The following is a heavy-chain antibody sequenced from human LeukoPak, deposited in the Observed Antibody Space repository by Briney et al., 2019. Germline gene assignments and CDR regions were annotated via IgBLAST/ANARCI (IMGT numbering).Heavy chain of an antibody. Sequence: GGSLRLSCAASGFTVSSNYMSWVRQAPGKGLEWVSVIYSGGSTYYADSVKGRFTISRDNSKNTLYLQMNSLRAEDTAVYYCAKDALTMIVVVIPDAFDIWGQGTMVTVSS. J-gene: IGHJ3*02. V-gene: IGHV3-66*01. CDR1: GFTVSSNY. D-gene: IGHD3-22*01. CDR3: AKDALTMIVVVIPDAFDI. CDR2: IYSGGST.